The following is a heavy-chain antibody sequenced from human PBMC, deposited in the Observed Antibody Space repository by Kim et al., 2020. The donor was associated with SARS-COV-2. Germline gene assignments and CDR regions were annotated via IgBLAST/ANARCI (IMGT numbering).Heavy chain of an antibody. J-gene: IGHJ4*02. V-gene: IGHV3-23*01. CDR3: AKGGTLEWLLSDSLAFDY. Sequence: KGRFTISRDNSKNTLYLQMNSLRAEDTAVYYCAKGGTLEWLLSDSLAFDYWGQGTLVTVSS. D-gene: IGHD3-3*01.